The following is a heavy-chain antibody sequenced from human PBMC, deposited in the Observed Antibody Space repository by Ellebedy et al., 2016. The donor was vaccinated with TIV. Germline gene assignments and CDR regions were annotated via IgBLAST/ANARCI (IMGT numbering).Heavy chain of an antibody. CDR2: IWHDGSDM. CDR3: VKEAIVGCTGITNWIES. V-gene: IGHV3-33*06. D-gene: IGHD2/OR15-2a*01. CDR1: GFSFRSYG. J-gene: IGHJ5*01. Sequence: GESLKISCAASGFSFRSYGMHWVRQAPGKGLEWVAVIWHDGSDMYYAHSVKGRFTISRDNFRNMMYLQMNNLRGDDTAVYYCVKEAIVGCTGITNWIESWGQGTLVTVSS.